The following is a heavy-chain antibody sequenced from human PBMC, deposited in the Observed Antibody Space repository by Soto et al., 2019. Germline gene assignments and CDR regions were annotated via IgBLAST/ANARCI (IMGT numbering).Heavy chain of an antibody. V-gene: IGHV1-46*01. Sequence: ASVKLSCKASGYTFTSYAMHWVRQAPGQRLEWMGWINPSGGSTSYAQKFQGRVTMTRDTSTSTVYMELSSLRSEDTAVYYCARGGAYDIWTGFGGLAPGGKGTLVTVSS. CDR1: GYTFTSYA. J-gene: IGHJ5*02. CDR3: ARGGAYDIWTGFGGLAP. CDR2: INPSGGST. D-gene: IGHD3-9*01.